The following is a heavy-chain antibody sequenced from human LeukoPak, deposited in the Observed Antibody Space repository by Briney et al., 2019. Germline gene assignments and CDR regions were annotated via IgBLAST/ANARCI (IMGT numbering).Heavy chain of an antibody. CDR3: ARDGGYSGYDFDH. V-gene: IGHV3-21*01. D-gene: IGHD5-12*01. CDR2: ISSSSSYI. CDR1: GFTFSSYS. Sequence: PGGSLRLSCAASGFTFSSYSMNWVRQAPGKGLEWVSSISSSSSYIYYADSVKGRFTISRDNAKNSLYLQMNSLRAEDTAVYYCARDGGYSGYDFDHWGQGTLVTVSS. J-gene: IGHJ4*02.